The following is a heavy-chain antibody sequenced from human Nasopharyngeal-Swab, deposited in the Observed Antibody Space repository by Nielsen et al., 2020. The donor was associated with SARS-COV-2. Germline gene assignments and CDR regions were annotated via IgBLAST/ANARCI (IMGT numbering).Heavy chain of an antibody. J-gene: IGHJ4*02. CDR3: AKDRSNYDYFDY. Sequence: GESLKISCAASGFTFSSYGMHCVRQAPGKGLEWVTLISYDGSNKYYADSVKGRFTISRDNSKNTLYLQMNSLRAEDTAVYYCAKDRSNYDYFDYWGQGTLVTVSS. D-gene: IGHD1-26*01. V-gene: IGHV3-30*18. CDR2: ISYDGSNK. CDR1: GFTFSSYG.